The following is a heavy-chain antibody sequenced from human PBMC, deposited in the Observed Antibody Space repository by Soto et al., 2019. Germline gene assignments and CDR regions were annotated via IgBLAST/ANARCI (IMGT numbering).Heavy chain of an antibody. CDR2: INSDGSTT. CDR3: ARGGLHAYYKDN. V-gene: IGHV3-74*01. Sequence: EVQLVESGGGLVQPGGSLRLSCAASGFTFSNYWMHWVRQAPGEGLVWVSRINSDGSTTNYADSVMGRFTVSRDNAKNTLYLQMNSLSAEETAIYYCARGGLHAYYKDNWGLGTLVTVSS. D-gene: IGHD3-10*01. CDR1: GFTFSNYW. J-gene: IGHJ4*02.